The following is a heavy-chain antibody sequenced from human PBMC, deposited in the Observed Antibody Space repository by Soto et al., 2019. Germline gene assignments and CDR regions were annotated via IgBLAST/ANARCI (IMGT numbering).Heavy chain of an antibody. D-gene: IGHD6-6*01. CDR1: GGSISSSSYY. V-gene: IGHV4-39*01. CDR3: ARHRARNWFDP. CDR2: SYYSGST. Sequence: SETLSLTCIVSGGSISSSSYYWGWIRQPPGKGLEWIGSSYYSGSTYCNPSLKSRVTISVDTSKNQFSLKLSSVTAADTAVFYCARHRARNWFDPWGQGTLVTVSS. J-gene: IGHJ5*02.